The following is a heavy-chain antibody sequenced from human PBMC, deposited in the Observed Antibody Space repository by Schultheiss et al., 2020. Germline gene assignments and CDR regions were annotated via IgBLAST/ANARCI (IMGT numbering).Heavy chain of an antibody. Sequence: GGSLRLSCAASGFTFSSYGMHWVRQAPGKGLEWVAVIWYDGSNKYYADSVKGRFTISRDNSKNTLYLQMNSLRAEDTAVYYCAREESSSSSLFDYWGQGTLVTGSS. V-gene: IGHV3-33*01. CDR2: IWYDGSNK. D-gene: IGHD6-6*01. CDR1: GFTFSSYG. CDR3: AREESSSSSLFDY. J-gene: IGHJ4*02.